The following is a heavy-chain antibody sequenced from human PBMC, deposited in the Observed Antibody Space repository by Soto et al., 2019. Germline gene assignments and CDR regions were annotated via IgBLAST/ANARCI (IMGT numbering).Heavy chain of an antibody. J-gene: IGHJ4*02. D-gene: IGHD3-22*01. CDR3: AKDLYSSGYSFRGGPWY. Sequence: PGGSLRLSCAASGFTFSSYGMHWVRQAPGKGLEWVAVISYDGSNKYYADSVKGRFTISRDNSKNTLYLQMNSLRAEDTAVYYCAKDLYSSGYSFRGGPWYWGQGTLVTVSS. CDR1: GFTFSSYG. CDR2: ISYDGSNK. V-gene: IGHV3-30*18.